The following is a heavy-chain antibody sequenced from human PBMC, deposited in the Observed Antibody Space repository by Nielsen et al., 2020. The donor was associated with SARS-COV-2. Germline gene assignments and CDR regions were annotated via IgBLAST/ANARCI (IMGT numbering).Heavy chain of an antibody. V-gene: IGHV4-59*13. Sequence: SQTLSLTCAVSGGSISNFYWAWIRQPPGKGLEWIGYIYYSGSTNYNPSLKSRVTISVDTPKNQFSLKLRSVTAADTAVYYCARSEEIVVVPAAIIWGQGTLVTVSS. CDR3: ARSEEIVVVPAAII. CDR1: GGSISNFY. J-gene: IGHJ4*02. D-gene: IGHD2-2*02. CDR2: IYYSGST.